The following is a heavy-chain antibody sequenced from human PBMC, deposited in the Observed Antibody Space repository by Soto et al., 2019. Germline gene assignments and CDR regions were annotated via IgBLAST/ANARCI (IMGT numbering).Heavy chain of an antibody. J-gene: IGHJ4*02. CDR3: ARDKKQHEFWGVTLDS. CDR2: ISHDGTNK. Sequence: QVQLEESGGGVVQPERSLRLSCTTSTFVFSVYSLHWLRQPPAKGLEWVALISHDGTNKYYPDSVKGRFTIARDNSKDTLYLQRIRLRPEDTAVYFCARDKKQHEFWGVTLDSWGQGTLVTVSA. CDR1: TFVFSVYS. V-gene: IGHV3-30-3*01. D-gene: IGHD3-3*01.